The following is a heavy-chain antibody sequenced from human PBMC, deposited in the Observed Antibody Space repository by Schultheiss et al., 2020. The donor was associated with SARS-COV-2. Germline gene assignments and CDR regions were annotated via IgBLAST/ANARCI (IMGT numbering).Heavy chain of an antibody. CDR3: ARFPRSGYDLDY. D-gene: IGHD5-12*01. V-gene: IGHV3-48*03. CDR2: ISGSGDTI. J-gene: IGHJ4*02. Sequence: GSLRLSCAASGFIFSNYEMNWVRQAPGKGLEWISYISGSGDTIYYADSVKGRFTISRDNAKNSLYLQMNSLRAEDTAVYYCARFPRSGYDLDYWGQGTLVTVSS. CDR1: GFIFSNYE.